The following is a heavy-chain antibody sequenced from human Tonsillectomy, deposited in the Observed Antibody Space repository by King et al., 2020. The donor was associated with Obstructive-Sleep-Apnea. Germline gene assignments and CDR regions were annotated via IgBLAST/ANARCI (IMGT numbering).Heavy chain of an antibody. D-gene: IGHD7-27*01. J-gene: IGHJ2*01. CDR3: AGDNLGMGYFDL. CDR2: TYHTGST. Sequence: VQLQESVPGLGKPSETLSLTCNVSNYSIISAYYWGWLRQPPGKGMEWNGRTYHTGSTYSNPSLKSRITISVDTSKTQLSLRLSALTAAGTAVYYRAGDNLGMGYFDLWGRGSLVTVSS. CDR1: NYSIISAYY. V-gene: IGHV4-38-2*02.